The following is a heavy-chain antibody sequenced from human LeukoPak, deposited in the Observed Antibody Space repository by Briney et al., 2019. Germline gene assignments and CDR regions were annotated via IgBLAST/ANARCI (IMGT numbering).Heavy chain of an antibody. CDR1: GFTFSSYE. V-gene: IGHV3-48*03. J-gene: IGHJ4*02. D-gene: IGHD2-21*02. Sequence: GGSLRLSCAASGFTFSSYEMNWVRQAPGKGPEWVSYVSSSGSTIYYADSVKGRFTISRDNAKNSLYLQMNSLRAEDTAVYYCAREAVTAIVKNDYWGQGTLVTVSS. CDR2: VSSSGSTI. CDR3: AREAVTAIVKNDY.